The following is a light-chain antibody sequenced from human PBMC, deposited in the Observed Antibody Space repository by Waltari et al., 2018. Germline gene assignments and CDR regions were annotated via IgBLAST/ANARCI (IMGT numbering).Light chain of an antibody. J-gene: IGKJ1*01. Sequence: DVVLTQSPLSLPVPLGQPASISCRSSQSLVYNDGNTYLSWFQQRPGLSPRRLIYKVSNRDSGVPDRFSGSGSGTEFTLKISRVEAEDVGVYYCMQARQTPTFGQGTKVEIK. CDR3: MQARQTPT. CDR2: KVS. V-gene: IGKV2-30*01. CDR1: QSLVYNDGNTY.